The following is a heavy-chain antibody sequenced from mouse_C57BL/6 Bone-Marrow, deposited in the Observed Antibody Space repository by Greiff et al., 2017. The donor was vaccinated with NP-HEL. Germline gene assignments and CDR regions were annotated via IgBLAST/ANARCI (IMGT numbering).Heavy chain of an antibody. CDR2: INPSTGGT. D-gene: IGHD1-1*01. J-gene: IGHJ2*01. CDR1: GYSFTGYY. Sequence: EVQLQQSGPELVKPGASVKISCKASGYSFTGYYMNWVKQSPEKSLEWIGEINPSTGGTTYNQKFKAKATLTVDKSSSTAYMQLKSLTSEDSAVYYCASYYGSLYFDYWGQGTTLTVSS. V-gene: IGHV1-42*01. CDR3: ASYYGSLYFDY.